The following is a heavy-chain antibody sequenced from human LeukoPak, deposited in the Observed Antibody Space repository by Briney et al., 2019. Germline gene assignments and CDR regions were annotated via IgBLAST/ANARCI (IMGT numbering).Heavy chain of an antibody. CDR1: GYTFTDYY. CDR3: ARDNSVGDNAWWFDP. V-gene: IGHV1-2*02. CDR2: INPNSGGT. Sequence: GASVKVSCKASGYTFTDYYIHWIRQAPGQGLEWMGWINPNSGGTNCAQKFQGRVTMTRDTSISTAYMELSRLRSDDTAVYYCARDNSVGDNAWWFDPWGQGTLVTVSS. D-gene: IGHD1-26*01. J-gene: IGHJ5*02.